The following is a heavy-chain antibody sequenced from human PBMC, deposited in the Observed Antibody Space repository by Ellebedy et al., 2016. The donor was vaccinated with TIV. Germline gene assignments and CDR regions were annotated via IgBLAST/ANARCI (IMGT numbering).Heavy chain of an antibody. CDR2: TYYRSKWYN. J-gene: IGHJ4*02. Sequence: MPSETLSLTCAISGDSVSSKSAAWTWLRQSPWRGLECLGRTYYRSKWYNEYAVSVESRITINSDTSKNQFSLQLSSVTPEDTAIYHCAREIRAYDSWGQGTLVTVSS. CDR1: GDSVSSKSAA. CDR3: AREIRAYDS. V-gene: IGHV6-1*01.